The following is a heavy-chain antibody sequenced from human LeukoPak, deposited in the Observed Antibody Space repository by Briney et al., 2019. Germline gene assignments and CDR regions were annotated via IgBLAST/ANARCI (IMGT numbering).Heavy chain of an antibody. V-gene: IGHV4-34*01. CDR1: GGSFSGYY. J-gene: IGHJ4*02. D-gene: IGHD1-7*01. CDR3: ASKLRKFDY. CDR2: INHSGST. Sequence: SETLSLTCAVHGGSFSGYYWSWIRQPPGKGLEWIGEINHSGSTNYNPSLKSRVTISVDTSKNQFSLKLSSVTAADTAVYYCASKLRKFDYWGQGTLVTVSS.